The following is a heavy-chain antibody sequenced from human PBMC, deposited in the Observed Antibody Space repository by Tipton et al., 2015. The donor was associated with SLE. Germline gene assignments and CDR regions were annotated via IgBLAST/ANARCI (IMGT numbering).Heavy chain of an antibody. D-gene: IGHD6-19*01. Sequence: GLVKPSETLSLTCTVSGGSISSSSYYWGWIRQPPGKGLEWIGEINHSGSTNYNPSLKSRVTISVDTSKNQFSLKLGSVTAADTAVYYCARGWVVAVALSGYMDVWGKGTTVTVSS. CDR2: INHSGST. V-gene: IGHV4-39*07. J-gene: IGHJ6*03. CDR1: GGSISSSSYY. CDR3: ARGWVVAVALSGYMDV.